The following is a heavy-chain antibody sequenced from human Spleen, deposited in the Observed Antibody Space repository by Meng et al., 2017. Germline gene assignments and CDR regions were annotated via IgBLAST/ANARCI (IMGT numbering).Heavy chain of an antibody. CDR1: GDSISSNNW. D-gene: IGHD3-3*01. CDR3: ARDSGLLEWLKYPDH. V-gene: IGHV4-4*02. Sequence: QGRLQEPGPGLVKPSGTLSLTCAVSGDSISSNNWWSWVRQAPGKGLEWIGEINHSGTTNYNPSLKSRVTISLDDSKNQFSLKVSSVTAADTAVYYCARDSGLLEWLKYPDHWGQGTLVTVSS. J-gene: IGHJ4*02. CDR2: INHSGTT.